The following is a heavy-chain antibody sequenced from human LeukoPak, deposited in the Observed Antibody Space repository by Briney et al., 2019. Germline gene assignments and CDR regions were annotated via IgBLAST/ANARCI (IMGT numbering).Heavy chain of an antibody. D-gene: IGHD2-15*01. CDR2: MKHDGT. CDR3: ARGDDIVPDY. Sequence: ASVKVSCKASGYTFTGYYMHWVRKAPGQGLEWMGSMKHDGTEYAQKFQGRVTMTRDTSISTAYMELSRLRSDDTAVYYCARGDDIVPDYWGQGTLVTVSS. V-gene: IGHV1-2*02. CDR1: GYTFTGYY. J-gene: IGHJ4*02.